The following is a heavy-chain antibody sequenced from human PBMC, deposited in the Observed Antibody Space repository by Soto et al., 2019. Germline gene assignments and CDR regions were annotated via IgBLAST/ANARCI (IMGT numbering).Heavy chain of an antibody. D-gene: IGHD2-2*01. V-gene: IGHV3-7*03. J-gene: IGHJ4*02. CDR2: IKFDGSEK. Sequence: GGSLRLSCEASGFTLSSYWMSWIRQAPGKGPEWVANIKFDGSEKQYVDSVKGRFSISRDNSRNSLFLQMNSLRAGDTAVYYCVKDGGYCSSTTCYSPRNHYFDSWGQGTLVTVSS. CDR3: VKDGGYCSSTTCYSPRNHYFDS. CDR1: GFTLSSYW.